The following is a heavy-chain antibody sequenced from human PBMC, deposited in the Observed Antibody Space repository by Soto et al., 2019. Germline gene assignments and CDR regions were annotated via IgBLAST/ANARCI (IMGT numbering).Heavy chain of an antibody. CDR1: GYTFTSYD. J-gene: IGHJ2*01. Sequence: QVQLVQSGAEVKKPGASVKVSCKASGYTFTSYDINWVRQATGQGLEWMGWMNPNSGNTGYAQKFQGRVTMTRNTSISTAYMELSSLRSEDTAVYYCARAHPRYGSSPSYFDLWGRGTLVTVSS. CDR3: ARAHPRYGSSPSYFDL. D-gene: IGHD6-13*01. V-gene: IGHV1-8*01. CDR2: MNPNSGNT.